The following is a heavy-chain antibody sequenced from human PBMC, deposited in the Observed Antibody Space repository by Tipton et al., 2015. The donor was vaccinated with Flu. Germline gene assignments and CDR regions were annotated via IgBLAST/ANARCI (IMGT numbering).Heavy chain of an antibody. V-gene: IGHV1-69*01. Sequence: QSGAEVKKPGSSVKVSCKASGVTFSSYAISWVRQAPGQGLEWMGGIIPLFAPANYAQKFQDRATITADESTSTAYMELSSLKSEDTAVYYWARGDTRYYDFWSGSNDAFDIWGQGTMVTVSS. CDR2: IIPLFAPA. D-gene: IGHD3-3*01. J-gene: IGHJ3*02. CDR1: GVTFSSYA. CDR3: ARGDTRYYDFWSGSNDAFDI.